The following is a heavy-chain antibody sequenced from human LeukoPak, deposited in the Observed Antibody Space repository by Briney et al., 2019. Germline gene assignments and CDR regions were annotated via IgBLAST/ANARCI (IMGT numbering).Heavy chain of an antibody. CDR2: IKQDGSKK. D-gene: IGHD5-24*01. Sequence: GGSLRLFCVASGFPFSSYWMTWVRQAPGKGLEWVANIKQDGSKKSYVDSVKGRFTISRDNAKNSLYLQMNSLRAEDTAIYYCTRVGYIDEGIDYWGQGTLVTVSS. J-gene: IGHJ4*02. V-gene: IGHV3-7*04. CDR1: GFPFSSYW. CDR3: TRVGYIDEGIDY.